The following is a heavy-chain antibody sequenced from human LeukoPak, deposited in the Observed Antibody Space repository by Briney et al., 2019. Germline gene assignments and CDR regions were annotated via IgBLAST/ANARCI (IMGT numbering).Heavy chain of an antibody. D-gene: IGHD2-8*01. CDR1: GFTCSTYA. Sequence: HPGGSLRLSCAASGFTCSTYAMHWVRQAPGKGLEWVAVTWQDGNKAYADSVKGRFTISRDNSKNTLFLQMNGLRAEDTAMYHCVKEWSAFDLWGQGTMVTVSS. V-gene: IGHV3-33*06. CDR3: VKEWSAFDL. CDR2: TWQDGNK. J-gene: IGHJ3*01.